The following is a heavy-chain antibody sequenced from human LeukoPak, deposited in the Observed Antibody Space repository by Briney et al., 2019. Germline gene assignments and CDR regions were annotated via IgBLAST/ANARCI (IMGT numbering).Heavy chain of an antibody. J-gene: IGHJ4*02. CDR1: GFTFSSYW. CDR3: AREGVAARRGYFDY. Sequence: GGSLRLSCAASGFTFSSYWMHWVRQAPGKGLEWVAVISYDGSNKYYADSVKGRFTISRDNSKNTLYLQMNSLRAEDTAVYYCAREGVAARRGYFDYWGQGTLVTVSS. D-gene: IGHD6-6*01. CDR2: ISYDGSNK. V-gene: IGHV3-30-3*01.